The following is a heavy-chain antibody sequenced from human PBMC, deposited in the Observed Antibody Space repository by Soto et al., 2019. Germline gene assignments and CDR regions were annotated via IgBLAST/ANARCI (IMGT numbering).Heavy chain of an antibody. V-gene: IGHV4-34*01. J-gene: IGHJ4*02. CDR2: INHSGST. D-gene: IGHD2-2*01. Sequence: SETLSLTCAVYGGSFSGYYWSWIRQPPGKGLEWIGEINHSGSTNYNPSLKSRVTISVDTSKNQFSLKLSSVTAADTAVYYCARRAGYCSSTSCYVGRYFDYWRQGTLVTVSS. CDR3: ARRAGYCSSTSCYVGRYFDY. CDR1: GGSFSGYY.